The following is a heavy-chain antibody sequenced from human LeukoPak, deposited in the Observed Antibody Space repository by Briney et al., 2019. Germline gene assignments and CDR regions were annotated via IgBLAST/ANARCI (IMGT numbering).Heavy chain of an antibody. V-gene: IGHV3-30*02. CDR2: IRYDGSNK. CDR1: GFTFSNYA. J-gene: IGHJ6*03. D-gene: IGHD1-26*01. Sequence: GGSLRLSCAASGFTFSNYAMSWVRQAPGKGLEWVAFIRYDGSNKYYADSVKGRFTISRDNSKNTLYLQMNSLRAEDTAVYYCAKEKWELLRLGYYYYYMDVWGKGTTVTISS. CDR3: AKEKWELLRLGYYYYYMDV.